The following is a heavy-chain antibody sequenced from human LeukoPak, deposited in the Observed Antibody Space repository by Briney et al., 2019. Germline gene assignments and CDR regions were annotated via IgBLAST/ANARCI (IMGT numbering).Heavy chain of an antibody. Sequence: ASVKVSCKASGYTFTGYYMHWVRQAPGQGLEWMGWINPNSGGTNYAQKFQGRVTMTRDTSISTAYMELSRLRSDDTAVYYWARGMIAAARGWFDPLGQGTLVTVSS. D-gene: IGHD6-13*01. CDR3: ARGMIAAARGWFDP. CDR2: INPNSGGT. CDR1: GYTFTGYY. J-gene: IGHJ5*02. V-gene: IGHV1-2*02.